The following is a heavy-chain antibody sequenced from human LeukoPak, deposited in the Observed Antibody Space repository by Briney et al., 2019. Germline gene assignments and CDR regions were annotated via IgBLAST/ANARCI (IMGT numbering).Heavy chain of an antibody. CDR2: ISSSGSTI. V-gene: IGHV3-11*01. D-gene: IGHD5-18*01. CDR3: AGSPLWSALDY. CDR1: GFTFSDYY. Sequence: GGSLRLSCAASGFTFSDYYMSWIRQAPGKGLKWVSYISSSGSTIYYADSVKGRFTISRDNAKNSLYLQMNSLRAEDTAVYYCAGSPLWSALDYWGQGTLVTVSS. J-gene: IGHJ4*02.